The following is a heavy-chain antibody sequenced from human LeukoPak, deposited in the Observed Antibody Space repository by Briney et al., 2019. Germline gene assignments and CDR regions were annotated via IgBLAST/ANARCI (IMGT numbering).Heavy chain of an antibody. CDR1: GYTFTSYY. D-gene: IGHD6-13*01. CDR3: ARVYGRGIAAAGIGY. CDR2: INPSGGST. V-gene: IGHV1-46*01. J-gene: IGHJ4*02. Sequence: ASVKVSCKASGYTFTSYYMHWVRQAPGQGLEWMGIINPSGGSTSYAQKFQGRVTMTRDMSTSTAYMELSRLRSDDTAVYYCARVYGRGIAAAGIGYWGQGTLVTVSS.